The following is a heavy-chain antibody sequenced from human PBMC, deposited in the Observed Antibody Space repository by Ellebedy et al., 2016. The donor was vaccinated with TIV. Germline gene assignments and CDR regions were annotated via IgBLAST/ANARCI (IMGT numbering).Heavy chain of an antibody. Sequence: GSLRLSCTVSGGSISSGPYYWGWIRQPPGKGLEWIGSIYHSGSTYYNPSLKSRVTISVDTSKNEFSLRLTSVTAADTAVYYCARGSHARYSSAYYGGDAFDIWGQGAVVTVSS. CDR3: ARGSHARYSSAYYGGDAFDI. J-gene: IGHJ3*02. V-gene: IGHV4-39*07. D-gene: IGHD3-22*01. CDR2: IYHSGST. CDR1: GGSISSGPYY.